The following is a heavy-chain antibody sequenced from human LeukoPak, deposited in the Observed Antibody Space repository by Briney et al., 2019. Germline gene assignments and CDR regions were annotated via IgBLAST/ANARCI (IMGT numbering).Heavy chain of an antibody. CDR1: GGTFSSYA. Sequence: GASVKVSCKASGGTFSSYAISWVRQAPGQGLEWMGGIIPIFGTANYAQKFQGRVTMTRDTSTSTVYMELSSLRSEDTAVYYCARGPKYQLSNGGWFDPWGQGTLVTVSS. D-gene: IGHD2-2*01. CDR2: IIPIFGTA. CDR3: ARGPKYQLSNGGWFDP. V-gene: IGHV1-69*05. J-gene: IGHJ5*02.